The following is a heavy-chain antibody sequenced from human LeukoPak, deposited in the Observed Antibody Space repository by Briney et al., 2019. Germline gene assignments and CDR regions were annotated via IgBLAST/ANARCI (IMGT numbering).Heavy chain of an antibody. CDR2: IYYSGST. D-gene: IGHD3-10*01. J-gene: IGHJ6*03. CDR3: AREGSLYYGSGTYYYMDV. V-gene: IGHV4-59*01. CDR1: GGSISSYY. Sequence: PSETLSLTCTVSGGSISSYYWSWIRQPPGKGLEWIGYIYYSGSTNYNPSLKSRVTISVDTSKNQFSLKLSSVTAADTAVYYCAREGSLYYGSGTYYYMDVWGKGTTVTVSS.